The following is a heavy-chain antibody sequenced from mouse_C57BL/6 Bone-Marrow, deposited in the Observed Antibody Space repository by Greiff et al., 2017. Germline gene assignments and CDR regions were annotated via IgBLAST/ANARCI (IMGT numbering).Heavy chain of an antibody. Sequence: EVQLQQSGPVLVKPGASVKMSCKASGYTFPDYYMNWVKQSHGKSLEWIGVINPYNGGTSYNQKFKGKATLTVDKSSSTAYMELNSLTSEDSAVYYCARSLYDGYYGAWFAYWGQVTLVTVSA. CDR1: GYTFPDYY. J-gene: IGHJ3*01. V-gene: IGHV1-19*01. D-gene: IGHD2-3*01. CDR2: INPYNGGT. CDR3: ARSLYDGYYGAWFAY.